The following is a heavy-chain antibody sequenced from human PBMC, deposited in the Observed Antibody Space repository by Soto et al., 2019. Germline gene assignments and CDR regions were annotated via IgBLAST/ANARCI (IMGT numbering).Heavy chain of an antibody. CDR2: IYYSGST. Sequence: QVQLQESGPGLVKPSQTLSLTCTVSGGSISSGGYYWSWIRQHPGKGLEWIGYIYYSGSTYYNPSLQSRVTISVDTSKNQFSLKLSSVTAADTAVYYCARDGSEFGAIDYWGQGTLVTVSS. CDR3: ARDGSEFGAIDY. J-gene: IGHJ4*02. D-gene: IGHD3-10*01. V-gene: IGHV4-31*03. CDR1: GGSISSGGYY.